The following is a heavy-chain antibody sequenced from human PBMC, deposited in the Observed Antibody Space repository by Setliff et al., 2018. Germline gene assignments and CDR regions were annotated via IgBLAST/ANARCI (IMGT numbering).Heavy chain of an antibody. CDR1: GGSISTYY. V-gene: IGHV4-59*05. Sequence: PSETLSLTCSVSGGSISTYYWSWIRQPPGKGLEWIGRIHYRGTTYSNASLASRLTISVDTAKNQFSLKLTSVTAADTAVYYCARTGTYRYFDYWGQGALVTVSS. CDR3: ARTGTYRYFDY. J-gene: IGHJ4*02. CDR2: IHYRGTT. D-gene: IGHD1-1*01.